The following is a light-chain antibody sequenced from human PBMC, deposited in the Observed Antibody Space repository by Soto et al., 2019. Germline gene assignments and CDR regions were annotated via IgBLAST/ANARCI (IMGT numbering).Light chain of an antibody. Sequence: EIVMTQSPATLSLSPGERATLSCRASQSVGSNLAWYQQKPGQAPRLLIYGASTRATGIPARFSGSGSGTEFTLTISSLQSEDFAIYFCQQYNNWPPGRTFGQGTKVEIK. J-gene: IGKJ1*01. V-gene: IGKV3-15*01. CDR2: GAS. CDR3: QQYNNWPPGRT. CDR1: QSVGSN.